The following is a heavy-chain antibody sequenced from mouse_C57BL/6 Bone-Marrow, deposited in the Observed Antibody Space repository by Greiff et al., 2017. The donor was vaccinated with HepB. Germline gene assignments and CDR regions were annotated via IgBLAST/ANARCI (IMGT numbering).Heavy chain of an antibody. CDR1: GYSITSYY. CDR2: ISYSGST. D-gene: IGHD1-1*01. Sequence: EVQLVESGPGLAKPSQTLSLTCSVTGYSITSYYWNWIRKFPGNKLEYMGYISYSGSTYYNPSLKSRISITRDTSKNQYYLQLNSVTTEDTATYYCARLITTPHWYFDVWGTGTTVTVSS. J-gene: IGHJ1*03. CDR3: ARLITTPHWYFDV. V-gene: IGHV3-8*01.